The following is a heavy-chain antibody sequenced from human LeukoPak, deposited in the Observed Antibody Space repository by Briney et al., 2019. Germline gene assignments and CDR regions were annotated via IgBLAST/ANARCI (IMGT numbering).Heavy chain of an antibody. V-gene: IGHV3-74*01. J-gene: IGHJ5*02. D-gene: IGHD3-22*01. CDR1: GFTFSNYW. CDR3: ARDLGQYYDTSDNWFGP. Sequence: GGSLRLSCAASGFTFSNYWMHWGRQAPGKGLVWVSRINSDGINTSYADSVKGRFTISRDNAKNTLNLKMNSLRAEDTAVYYCARDLGQYYDTSDNWFGPWGQGTLVTVSS. CDR2: INSDGINT.